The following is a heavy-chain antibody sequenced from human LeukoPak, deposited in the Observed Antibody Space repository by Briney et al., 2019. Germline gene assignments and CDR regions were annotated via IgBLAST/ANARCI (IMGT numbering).Heavy chain of an antibody. CDR2: ISSNGVST. V-gene: IGHV3-64*01. Sequence: GGSLRLSCAASGFTFSSYAMHWVRQAPGKGLEHVSAISSNGVSTYYANSVKGRFTISRDNSKNTLHFQMGSLRAEDMAVYYCARGDSSSPLYGMDVWGQGTTVTVSS. D-gene: IGHD6-19*01. CDR3: ARGDSSSPLYGMDV. CDR1: GFTFSSYA. J-gene: IGHJ6*02.